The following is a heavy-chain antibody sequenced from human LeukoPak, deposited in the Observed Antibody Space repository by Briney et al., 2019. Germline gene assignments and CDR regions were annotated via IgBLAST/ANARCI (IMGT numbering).Heavy chain of an antibody. CDR2: ISWNSGSI. J-gene: IGHJ4*02. V-gene: IGHV3-9*03. D-gene: IGHD3-22*01. CDR3: AKDTDYDSSGGFDY. Sequence: GRSLRLSCAASGFTFDDYAVHWVRQAPGKGLEWVSGISWNSGSIGYADSVKGRFTISRDNAKNSLYLQMNSLRAEDMALYYCAKDTDYDSSGGFDYWGQGTLVTVSS. CDR1: GFTFDDYA.